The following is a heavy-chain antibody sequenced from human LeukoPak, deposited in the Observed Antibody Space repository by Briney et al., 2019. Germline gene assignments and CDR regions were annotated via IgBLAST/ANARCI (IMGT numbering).Heavy chain of an antibody. CDR2: INQDGSQK. CDR3: ATYADSSGSYYSDY. Sequence: GGALRLSCAASKFTLSRDWMRGGRQAPGKGVEGVAHINQDGSQKYYVDSVKGRFTISRDNAENLLFLQMNSLRAEDTALYYCATYADSSGSYYSDYWGRGTLVTVSS. D-gene: IGHD3-22*01. V-gene: IGHV3-7*01. CDR1: KFTLSRDW. J-gene: IGHJ4*02.